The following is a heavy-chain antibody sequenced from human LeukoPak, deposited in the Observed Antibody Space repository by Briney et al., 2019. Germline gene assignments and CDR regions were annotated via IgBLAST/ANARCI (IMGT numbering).Heavy chain of an antibody. CDR2: INPNSGGT. CDR3: ARGDGSVVVQAASY. CDR1: GYTFTGYY. Sequence: ASVKVSCKASGYTFTGYYMHWVRQAPGQGLEWMGWINPNSGGTNYAQKFQGRVTMTRDTSISTAYMELSRLRSDDTAVYYCARGDGSVVVQAASYWGQGTLVTVSS. V-gene: IGHV1-2*02. D-gene: IGHD2-2*01. J-gene: IGHJ4*02.